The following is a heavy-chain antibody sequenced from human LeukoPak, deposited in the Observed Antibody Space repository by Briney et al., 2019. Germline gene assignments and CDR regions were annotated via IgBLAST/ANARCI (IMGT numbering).Heavy chain of an antibody. CDR1: GYTFTGYY. V-gene: IGHV1-2*02. J-gene: IGHJ4*02. CDR2: INPNSGGT. D-gene: IGHD1-26*01. Sequence: ASVKVSCKASGYTFTGYYMHWVRQAPGQGLEWMGWINPNSGGTNYAQKFQGRVTITRDTSASTAYMELSSLRSEDTAVYYCAYERPGEYSGSYYGSEYWGQGTLVTVSS. CDR3: AYERPGEYSGSYYGSEY.